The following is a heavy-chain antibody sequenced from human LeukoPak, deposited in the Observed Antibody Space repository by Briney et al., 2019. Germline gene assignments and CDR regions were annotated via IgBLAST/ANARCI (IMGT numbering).Heavy chain of an antibody. Sequence: SETLSLTCTVSGGSISSNYWSWIRQPAGEGLEWIGRIYTSRSTNYNPSLKSRVTMSVDTSKNQFSLKLSSVTAADTAVYYCARAHVPQRKYDSSGYDHYYHYMDVWGKGTTVTVSS. CDR2: IYTSRST. V-gene: IGHV4-4*07. CDR1: GGSISSNY. D-gene: IGHD3-22*01. J-gene: IGHJ6*03. CDR3: ARAHVPQRKYDSSGYDHYYHYMDV.